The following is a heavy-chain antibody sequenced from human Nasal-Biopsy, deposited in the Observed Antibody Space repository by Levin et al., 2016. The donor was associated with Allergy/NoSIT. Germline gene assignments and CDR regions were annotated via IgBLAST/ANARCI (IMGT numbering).Heavy chain of an antibody. D-gene: IGHD3-10*01. Sequence: GESLKISCATSGFSFRNAVMHWVRQSPGEGLESVAVISDDGIEKNYADSVKGRFDISRDNSRKTLYLQMNNLRTEDTAVYYCAGDVGSLLQEPVILNKWGRGTVVSVS. CDR1: GFSFRNAV. J-gene: IGHJ4*01. CDR3: AGDVGSLLQEPVILNK. V-gene: IGHV3-30*03. CDR2: ISDDGIEK.